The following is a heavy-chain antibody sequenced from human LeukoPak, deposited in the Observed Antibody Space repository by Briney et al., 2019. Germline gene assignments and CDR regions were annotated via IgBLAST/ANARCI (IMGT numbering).Heavy chain of an antibody. CDR2: TNPNSGGT. Sequence: ASVKVSCKASGYTFTGYYMHWVRQAPGQGLEWMGWTNPNSGGTNYAQKFQGWVTMTRDTSISTAYMELSRLRSDDTAVYYCARVPEPASWLGVFDIWGQGTMVTVSS. CDR1: GYTFTGYY. D-gene: IGHD1-14*01. CDR3: ARVPEPASWLGVFDI. J-gene: IGHJ3*02. V-gene: IGHV1-2*04.